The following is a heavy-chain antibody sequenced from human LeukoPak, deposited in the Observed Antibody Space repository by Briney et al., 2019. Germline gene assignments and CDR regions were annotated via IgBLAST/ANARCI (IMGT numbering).Heavy chain of an antibody. J-gene: IGHJ5*02. CDR3: AKGDGITMVRGVPFDP. V-gene: IGHV3-30*04. CDR1: GFTFSSYA. Sequence: GRSLRLSCAASGFTFSSYAMHWVRQAPGKGLEWVAVISYDGSNKYYADSVKGRFTISRDNSKNTLYLQMNSLRAEDTAVYYCAKGDGITMVRGVPFDPWGQGTLVTVSS. CDR2: ISYDGSNK. D-gene: IGHD3-10*01.